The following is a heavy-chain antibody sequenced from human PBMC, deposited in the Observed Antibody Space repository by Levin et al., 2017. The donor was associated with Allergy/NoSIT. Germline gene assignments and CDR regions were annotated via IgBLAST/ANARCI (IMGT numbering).Heavy chain of an antibody. J-gene: IGHJ4*02. CDR3: ARDRAGQQLDFDY. V-gene: IGHV3-48*01. D-gene: IGHD6-13*01. CDR1: GFSFSSHS. CDR2: ISRSSSTI. Sequence: GESLKISCAASGFSFSSHSMNWVRQAPGKGLEWVSYISRSSSTIYYADSVKGRFTISRDNAKNSLDLQLNSLRVEDTAVYYCARDRAGQQLDFDYWGQGTLVTVSS.